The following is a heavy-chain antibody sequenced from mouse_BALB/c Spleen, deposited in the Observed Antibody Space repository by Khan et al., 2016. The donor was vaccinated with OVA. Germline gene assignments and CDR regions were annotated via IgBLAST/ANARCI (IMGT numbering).Heavy chain of an antibody. CDR3: ARISSYWYSDF. CDR1: GFTFTNYG. CDR2: INTYTGEP. V-gene: IGHV9-1*02. D-gene: IGHD6-2*01. J-gene: IGHJ1*02. Sequence: LVESGPELKKPGETVKISCKASGFTFTNYGMNWVKQAPGKDLKWMGWINTYTGEPTYGDDFKGRFVLSLETSASTAYLQISNLINEDMATYFCARISSYWYSDFWGAGTTVNVSS.